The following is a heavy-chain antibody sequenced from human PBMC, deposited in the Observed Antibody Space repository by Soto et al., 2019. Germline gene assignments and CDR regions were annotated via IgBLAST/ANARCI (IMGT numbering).Heavy chain of an antibody. Sequence: SETLSLTCAISGYPIRNGYYWGWIRQSPGKGPEWIGSIYQSGITYYNPSLKSRVTLSIDTSKNQISLKLSSVTAADTAVYYCARDRTHCSGVCYSSYYYGLDVWGQGTTVTVSS. V-gene: IGHV4-38-2*02. CDR3: ARDRTHCSGVCYSSYYYGLDV. CDR2: IYQSGIT. J-gene: IGHJ6*02. D-gene: IGHD2-21*02. CDR1: GYPIRNGYY.